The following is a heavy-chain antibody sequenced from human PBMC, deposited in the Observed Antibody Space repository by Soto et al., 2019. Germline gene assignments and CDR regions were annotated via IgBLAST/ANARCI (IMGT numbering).Heavy chain of an antibody. CDR1: GGSISSGDYY. CDR2: IYYSGST. V-gene: IGHV4-30-4*01. Sequence: QVQLQESGPGLVKPSQTLSLTCTVSGGSISSGDYYWSWIRQPPGKGLEWIGYIYYSGSTYYNPXLKSRVIISVDXSXNXXSLNLSSVTAADTAMYYCARAGVATIYPGNNWFDPWGQGTLVTVSS. CDR3: ARAGVATIYPGNNWFDP. D-gene: IGHD5-12*01. J-gene: IGHJ5*02.